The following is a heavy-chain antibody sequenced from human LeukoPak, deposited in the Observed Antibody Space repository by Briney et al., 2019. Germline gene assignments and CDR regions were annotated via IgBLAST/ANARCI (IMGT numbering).Heavy chain of an antibody. Sequence: SETLSLTCAVYGGSFSGYYWSWIRQPPGKGLEWIGEINHSGSTNYNPSLKSRVTISVDTSKNQFSLKLSSVTAADTAVYYCARRRGVGQWLVAYYFDYWGQGTLVTVSS. CDR2: INHSGST. CDR1: GGSFSGYY. D-gene: IGHD6-19*01. J-gene: IGHJ4*02. CDR3: ARRRGVGQWLVAYYFDY. V-gene: IGHV4-34*01.